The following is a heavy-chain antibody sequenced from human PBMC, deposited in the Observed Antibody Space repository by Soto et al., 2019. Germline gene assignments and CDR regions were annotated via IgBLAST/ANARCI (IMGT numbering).Heavy chain of an antibody. CDR3: AGTTSHYWYYMDV. CDR1: GDSVSSNSAA. D-gene: IGHD1-7*01. J-gene: IGHJ6*03. Sequence: SQTLSLTCVISGDSVSSNSAAWNWIRQSPSRGLEWLGRTYYRTRWYYDYAVSVRSRITVNPDTPKNQFSPQLTSVTPEDTAVYYCAGTTSHYWYYMDVWGKGTTVTVSS. V-gene: IGHV6-1*01. CDR2: TYYRTRWYY.